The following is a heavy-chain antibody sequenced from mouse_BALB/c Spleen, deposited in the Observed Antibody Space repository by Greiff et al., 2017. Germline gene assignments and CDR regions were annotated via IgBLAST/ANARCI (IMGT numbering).Heavy chain of an antibody. CDR2: ISDGGSYT. J-gene: IGHJ1*01. V-gene: IGHV5-4*02. Sequence: EVMLVESGGGLVKPGGSLKLSCAASGFTFSDYYMYWVRQTPEKRLEWVATISDGGSYTYYPDSVKGRFTISRDNAKNNLYLQMSSLKSEDTAMYYCARDEANYYGSKGYFDVWGAGTTVTVSS. D-gene: IGHD1-1*01. CDR1: GFTFSDYY. CDR3: ARDEANYYGSKGYFDV.